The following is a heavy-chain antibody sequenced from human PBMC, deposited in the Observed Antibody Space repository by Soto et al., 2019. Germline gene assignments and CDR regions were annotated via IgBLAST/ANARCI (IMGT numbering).Heavy chain of an antibody. CDR3: AAGYSNSLFDH. J-gene: IGHJ5*02. D-gene: IGHD6-13*01. CDR2: VYYIGRT. V-gene: IGHV4-61*01. CDR1: GGSVSSGSFY. Sequence: SETLSLTCPVSGGSVSSGSFYWSWIRQPPGMGLEWIGFVYYIGRTNYNPSLKSRVAISVDTSKNQFSLKLSSVTAADTAVYYCAAGYSNSLFDHWSQGTLVTVSS.